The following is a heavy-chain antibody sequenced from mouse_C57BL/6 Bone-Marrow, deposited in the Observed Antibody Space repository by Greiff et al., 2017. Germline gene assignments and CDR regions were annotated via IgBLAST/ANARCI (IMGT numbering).Heavy chain of an antibody. Sequence: QVQLQQSGAELAKPGASVKLSCKASGYTFTSYWMHWVKQRPGQGREGIGYINPSSGFIKYNQKFKNKATLTADKSSSTAYMQLSRLTYEDSAVYYCASPDYYGSSYWYFDVWGTGTTVTVSS. D-gene: IGHD1-1*01. CDR2: INPSSGFI. CDR3: ASPDYYGSSYWYFDV. V-gene: IGHV1-7*01. CDR1: GYTFTSYW. J-gene: IGHJ1*03.